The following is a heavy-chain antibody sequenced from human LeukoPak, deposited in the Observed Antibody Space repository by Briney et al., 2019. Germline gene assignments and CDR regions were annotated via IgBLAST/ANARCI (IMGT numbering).Heavy chain of an antibody. V-gene: IGHV1-18*01. CDR3: ARAPYIAAAGNFDY. CDR1: GYTFTSYG. D-gene: IGHD6-13*01. Sequence: GASVKVSCKASGYTFTSYGISWVRQAPGQGLEWMGWISAYNGNTNYAQKLQGRVTMTTDTSTSTAYMELRSLRSDDTVVYYCARAPYIAAAGNFDYWGQGTLVTVSS. CDR2: ISAYNGNT. J-gene: IGHJ4*02.